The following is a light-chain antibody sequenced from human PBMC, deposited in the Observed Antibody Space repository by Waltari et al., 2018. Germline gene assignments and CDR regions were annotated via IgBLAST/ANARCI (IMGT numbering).Light chain of an antibody. CDR2: PAS. V-gene: IGKV3-11*01. CDR3: QHRST. CDR1: QSVVSY. Sequence: EIVLTQSPATLSLSPGERSTLSCRASQSVVSYVACYHQRPGQAPRLLLYPASNRATSIPARFSGSGSGTDFTLTISRIEPEDFGVYYCQHRSTFGQGTRLEIK. J-gene: IGKJ5*01.